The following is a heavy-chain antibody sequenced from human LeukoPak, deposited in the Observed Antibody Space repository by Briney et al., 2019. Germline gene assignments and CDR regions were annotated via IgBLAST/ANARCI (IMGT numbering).Heavy chain of an antibody. CDR2: IYTSGTT. CDR3: ARNVAGSFDY. CDR1: GGSMSSDY. J-gene: IGHJ4*02. D-gene: IGHD1-1*01. V-gene: IGHV4-4*07. Sequence: SETLSLTCTVCGGSMSSDYWTWIRQLAGKGLEWIGRIYTSGTTNYNPSLKGRVTMSVDTSKNQFSLRVSSVTAADTAVYYCARNVAGSFDYWGQGTLVTLSS.